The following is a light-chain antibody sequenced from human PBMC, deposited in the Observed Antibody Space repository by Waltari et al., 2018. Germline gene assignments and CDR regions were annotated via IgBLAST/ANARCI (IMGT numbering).Light chain of an antibody. CDR2: EVT. V-gene: IGLV2-23*02. CDR1: SSDIGFYKL. Sequence: QSPLTQPASVSGSPVQSITISCTGTSSDIGFYKLVSWYQQYPGKAPKVMIYEVTKRPSVVSNRFSGSKSGNTASLTISGLQAEDEADYYCFSYAGTSSGVFGTGTKVTVL. CDR3: FSYAGTSSGV. J-gene: IGLJ1*01.